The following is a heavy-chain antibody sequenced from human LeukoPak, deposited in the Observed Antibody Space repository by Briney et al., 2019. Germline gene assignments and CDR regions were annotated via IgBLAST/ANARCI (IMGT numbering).Heavy chain of an antibody. J-gene: IGHJ6*03. CDR3: ARVGYNYHYYYYMDV. V-gene: IGHV1-69*13. Sequence: ASVKVSCKASGGTFSSYAISWVRQAPGQGLEWMGGIIPIFGTANYAQKFQGRVTITADESTSTAYMELSSLRSEDTAVYYCARVGYNYHYYYYMDVWGKGTTVTISS. CDR2: IIPIFGTA. CDR1: GGTFSSYA. D-gene: IGHD5-24*01.